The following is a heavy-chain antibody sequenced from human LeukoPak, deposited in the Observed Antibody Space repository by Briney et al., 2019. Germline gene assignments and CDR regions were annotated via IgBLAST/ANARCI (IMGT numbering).Heavy chain of an antibody. Sequence: GGSLRLSCAASGFRFNTYWMSWVRQAPGKGLEWVSGISPSGDITYYADSVKGRFTISRDNSKNTLYLELISLTAEDTAVYYCAKDDAWIRFGEWSQGTLVTVSS. D-gene: IGHD3-10*01. J-gene: IGHJ4*02. V-gene: IGHV3-23*01. CDR1: GFRFNTYW. CDR2: ISPSGDIT. CDR3: AKDDAWIRFGE.